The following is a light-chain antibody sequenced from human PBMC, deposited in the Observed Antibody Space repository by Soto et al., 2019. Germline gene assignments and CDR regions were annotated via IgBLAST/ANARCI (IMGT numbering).Light chain of an antibody. CDR2: AAS. J-gene: IGKJ4*01. V-gene: IGKV1-12*01. Sequence: DIQMTQSPSSVSASVGDRVTITCRASQGISSWLAWYQHKPGKAPKLLIYAASTLHSGVPPRFRGSGSGTDFTLTISSPQPEYFANYNCQQGNSLSLTFGGGTKVEIK. CDR1: QGISSW. CDR3: QQGNSLSLT.